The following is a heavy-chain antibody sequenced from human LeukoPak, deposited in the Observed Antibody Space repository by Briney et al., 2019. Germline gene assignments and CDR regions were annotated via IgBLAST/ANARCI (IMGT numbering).Heavy chain of an antibody. CDR2: ISGSGGST. CDR3: AKAPEAGTYYFDY. Sequence: GGSLRLSCAASGFTFSSYVMSWVRQAPGKGLEWVSAISGSGGSTYYADSVKGRFTISRDNSKNTLYLQMNSLRAEDTAVYYCAKAPEAGTYYFDYWGQGTLVTVSS. CDR1: GFTFSSYV. V-gene: IGHV3-23*01. J-gene: IGHJ4*02. D-gene: IGHD6-19*01.